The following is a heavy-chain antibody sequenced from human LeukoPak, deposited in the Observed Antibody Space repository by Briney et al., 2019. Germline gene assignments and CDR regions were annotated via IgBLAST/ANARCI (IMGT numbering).Heavy chain of an antibody. CDR1: GYAFTSYD. Sequence: ASVKVSCKASGYAFTSYDSNWVRQTTGQGLEWMGWMNPNSGNTGCAQKFQGRLTMTRDNSITTAYMELSGLTSEDMAIYYCAREPSLEGTSSYNYWGQGTLVTVSS. D-gene: IGHD6-6*01. CDR2: MNPNSGNT. J-gene: IGHJ4*02. V-gene: IGHV1-8*01. CDR3: AREPSLEGTSSYNY.